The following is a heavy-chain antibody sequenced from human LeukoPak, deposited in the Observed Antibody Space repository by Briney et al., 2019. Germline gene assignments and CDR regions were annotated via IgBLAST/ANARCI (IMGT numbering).Heavy chain of an antibody. Sequence: PGGSLRLSCAASGFTFSTYEMNWVRQAPGKGLEWVSYISSSGSIIYYADSVKGRFTISRDNPKNSLYLQMSSLRAEDTALYYCAGFGSASDPNDYWSQGTLVTVSS. J-gene: IGHJ4*02. CDR1: GFTFSTYE. V-gene: IGHV3-48*03. D-gene: IGHD1-14*01. CDR3: AGFGSASDPNDY. CDR2: ISSSGSII.